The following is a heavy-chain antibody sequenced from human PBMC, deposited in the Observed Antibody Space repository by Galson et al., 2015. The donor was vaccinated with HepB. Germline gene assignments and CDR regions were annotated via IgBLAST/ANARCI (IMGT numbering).Heavy chain of an antibody. CDR3: ARVGATTFWYFDY. CDR1: GGSISSYY. CDR2: IYYSGST. V-gene: IGHV4-59*01. J-gene: IGHJ4*02. Sequence: SETLSLTCTVSGGSISSYYWSWIRQPPGKGLEWIGYIYYSGSTNYNPSLKSRVTISVDTSKNQFSLKLSSVTAADTAVYYCARVGATTFWYFDYWGQGTLVTVSS. D-gene: IGHD1-26*01.